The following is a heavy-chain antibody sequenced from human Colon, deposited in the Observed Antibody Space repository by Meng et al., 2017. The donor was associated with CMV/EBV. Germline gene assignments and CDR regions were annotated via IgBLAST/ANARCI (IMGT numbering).Heavy chain of an antibody. CDR1: GYTFTSYG. CDR3: ARDVPTMAMAGGIDY. Sequence: ASVKVSRKASGYTFTSYGVSWVRLAPGQGLEWVGWISAYSGETIYAQKFQGRVTMTTDTSTSTAYMELRSLRSDDSAVYYCARDVPTMAMAGGIDYWGQGTLVTVSS. D-gene: IGHD6-19*01. CDR2: ISAYSGET. V-gene: IGHV1-18*01. J-gene: IGHJ4*02.